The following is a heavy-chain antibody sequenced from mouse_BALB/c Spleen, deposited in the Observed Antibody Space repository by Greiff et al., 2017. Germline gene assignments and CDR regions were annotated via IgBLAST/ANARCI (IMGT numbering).Heavy chain of an antibody. V-gene: IGHV5-17*02. Sequence: EVKVVESGGGLVQPGGSRKLSCAASGFTFSSFGMHWVRQAPEKGLEWVAYISSGSSTIYYADTVKGRFTISRDNPKNTLFLQMTNLRSEDTAMYYCARSEGYAMDYWGQGTSVTVSS. J-gene: IGHJ4*01. CDR2: ISSGSSTI. CDR3: ARSEGYAMDY. CDR1: GFTFSSFG.